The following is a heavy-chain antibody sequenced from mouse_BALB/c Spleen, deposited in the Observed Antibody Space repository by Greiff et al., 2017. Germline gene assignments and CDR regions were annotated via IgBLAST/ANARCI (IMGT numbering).Heavy chain of an antibody. D-gene: IGHD2-2*01. CDR1: GAPITSVY. Sequence: DVQLQESGPSLVKPSQTLSLTCSVTGAPITSVYWNWIRKFPGNKLEYMGYISYSGSTYYNPSLKSRISITRDTSKNQYYLQLNSVTTEDTATYYCARRGGYDWYFDVWGAGTTVTVSS. CDR3: ARRGGYDWYFDV. V-gene: IGHV3-8*02. CDR2: ISYSGST. J-gene: IGHJ1*01.